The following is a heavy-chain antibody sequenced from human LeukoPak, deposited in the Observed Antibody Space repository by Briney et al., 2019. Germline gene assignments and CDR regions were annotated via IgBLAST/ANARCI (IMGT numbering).Heavy chain of an antibody. D-gene: IGHD6-19*01. V-gene: IGHV3-23*01. CDR1: GFTFSSYA. CDR3: AKAQWLVKNGFNYFDY. Sequence: GGSLRLSCAASGFTFSSYAMSWFRQAPGKGLEWVSAISGSGGSTYYADSVKGRFTISRDNSKNTLYLQMNSLRAEDTAVYYCAKAQWLVKNGFNYFDYWGQGTLVTVSS. CDR2: ISGSGGST. J-gene: IGHJ4*02.